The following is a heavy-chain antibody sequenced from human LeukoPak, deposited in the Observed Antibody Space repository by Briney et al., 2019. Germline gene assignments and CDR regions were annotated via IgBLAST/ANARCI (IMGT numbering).Heavy chain of an antibody. Sequence: PGGSLRLSCAASRFTFSTYWMHWVRQAPGKGLAWVSRINSDGSSTGYADSVKGRFTISRDNAKNSLYLQMNSLRAEDTAVYYCARAPIVTGSGLLDYWGQGTLVTVSS. D-gene: IGHD1-20*01. CDR1: RFTFSTYW. J-gene: IGHJ4*02. CDR3: ARAPIVTGSGLLDY. CDR2: INSDGSST. V-gene: IGHV3-74*01.